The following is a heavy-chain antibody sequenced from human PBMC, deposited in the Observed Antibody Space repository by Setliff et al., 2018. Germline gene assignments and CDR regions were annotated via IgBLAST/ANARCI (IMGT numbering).Heavy chain of an antibody. CDR1: GASVSSNDYF. CDR2: LYPSGFT. V-gene: IGHV4-39*01. D-gene: IGHD1-1*01. Sequence: HSETLSLTCSVSGASVSSNDYFWAWIRQPPRERLHWIGTLYPSGFTYYNPSLRDRVTISADSSKDELSLSLQSVTAADSAVYYCARLKVGNNWPDYWGQGTLVTVSS. CDR3: ARLKVGNNWPDY. J-gene: IGHJ4*02.